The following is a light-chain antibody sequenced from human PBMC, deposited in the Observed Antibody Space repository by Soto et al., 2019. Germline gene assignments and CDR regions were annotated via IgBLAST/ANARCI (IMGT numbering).Light chain of an antibody. CDR2: GVS. Sequence: EIVLAQSPGTLYLSPGERATLSCRASQRVSNTYLAWYQQKPGQAPRLLIYGVSSRATGIPDRFSGSGSGTDFTLTISRLEAEDFAVYCCQQYSSSPVTFGGGTTVEIK. J-gene: IGKJ4*01. CDR1: QRVSNTY. CDR3: QQYSSSPVT. V-gene: IGKV3-20*01.